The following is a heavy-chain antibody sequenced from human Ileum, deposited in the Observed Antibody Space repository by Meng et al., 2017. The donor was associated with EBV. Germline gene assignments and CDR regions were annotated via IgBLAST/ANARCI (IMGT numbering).Heavy chain of an antibody. J-gene: IGHJ4*02. Sequence: LHLQESGPGLVKPSETLSLTCTVSGGSISSSSYYWGWIRQPPGKGLEWIGSIYYSGSTYYNPSLKSRVTISVDTSKNQFSLKLSSVTAADTAVYYCARSIVVVPAAVYYWGQGTLVTVSS. CDR1: GGSISSSSYY. CDR2: IYYSGST. D-gene: IGHD2-2*01. V-gene: IGHV4-39*01. CDR3: ARSIVVVPAAVYY.